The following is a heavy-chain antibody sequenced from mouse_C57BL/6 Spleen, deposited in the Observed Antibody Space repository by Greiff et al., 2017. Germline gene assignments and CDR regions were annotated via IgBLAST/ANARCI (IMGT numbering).Heavy chain of an antibody. CDR2: ISSGGDYI. CDR1: GFTFSSYA. CDR3: TRDGYYGSSFYWYFDV. J-gene: IGHJ1*03. Sequence: EVKLMESGEGLVKPGGSLKLSCAASGFTFSSYAMSWVRQTPEKRLEWVAYISSGGDYIYYAATVKGRFTISRDNARNHLYLQMSRLRSEDTAMYYCTRDGYYGSSFYWYFDVWGTGTTVTVSS. V-gene: IGHV5-9-1*02. D-gene: IGHD1-1*01.